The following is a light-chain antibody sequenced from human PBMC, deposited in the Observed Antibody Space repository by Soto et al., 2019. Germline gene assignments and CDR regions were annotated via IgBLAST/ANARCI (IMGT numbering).Light chain of an antibody. CDR2: TAS. CDR3: QQGNSFPLP. V-gene: IGKV1-12*01. J-gene: IGKJ4*01. CDR1: QDIGYA. Sequence: DIQMTQSPSSVSASVGDRVTITCRASQDIGYALAWFQQKPGEAPSLLMYTASSLHSGVPSRFSGSRSGTDFTLPISSPQPEDSATYYCQQGNSFPLPFGGGTKVEIK.